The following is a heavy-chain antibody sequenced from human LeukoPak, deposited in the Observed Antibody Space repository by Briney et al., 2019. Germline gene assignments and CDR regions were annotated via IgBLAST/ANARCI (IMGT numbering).Heavy chain of an antibody. CDR3: ARANYYDSSGHFDY. V-gene: IGHV3-7*01. CDR1: GFTFSSYW. D-gene: IGHD3-22*01. J-gene: IGHJ4*02. Sequence: HTGGSLRLSCAASGFTFSSYWMSWVRQAPGKGLEWVANIKQDGSEKYYVDSVKGRFTISRDNAKNSLYLQMNSLRAEDTAVYYCARANYYDSSGHFDYWGQGTLVTVSS. CDR2: IKQDGSEK.